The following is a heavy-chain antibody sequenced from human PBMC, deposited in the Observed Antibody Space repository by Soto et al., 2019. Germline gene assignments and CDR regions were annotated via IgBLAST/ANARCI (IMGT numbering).Heavy chain of an antibody. V-gene: IGHV4-59*01. Sequence: SETLSLTCTVSGGSISSYYWSWIRQPPGKGLEWIGYIYYSGSTNYNPSLKSRVTISKDTSKNQVVLTMTNMDPVDTATYYCAREVMGTSFDPWGQGIPVTVSS. J-gene: IGHJ5*02. CDR3: AREVMGTSFDP. D-gene: IGHD1-1*01. CDR1: GGSISSYY. CDR2: IYYSGST.